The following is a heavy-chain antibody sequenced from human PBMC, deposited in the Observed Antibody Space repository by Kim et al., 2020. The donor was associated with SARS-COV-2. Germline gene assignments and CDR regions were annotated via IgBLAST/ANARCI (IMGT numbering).Heavy chain of an antibody. CDR3: ARGVITGYYLYYMDV. CDR1: GGSFSDYY. J-gene: IGHJ6*03. D-gene: IGHD2-21*01. V-gene: IGHV4-34*01. Sequence: SETLSLTCVVYGGSFSDYYWSWIRQPPGKGLEWIGEINHSGSTNYNPSLKSRVTISVDTSKNQFSLKLASVTAADTAVYFCARGVITGYYLYYMDVWGKG. CDR2: INHSGST.